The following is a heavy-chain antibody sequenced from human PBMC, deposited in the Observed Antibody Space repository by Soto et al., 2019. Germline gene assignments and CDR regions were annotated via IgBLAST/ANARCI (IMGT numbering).Heavy chain of an antibody. CDR1: GGSFSGYY. J-gene: IGHJ6*03. CDR3: ARGIITMVRGVMGYYYYYYMDA. CDR2: INHSGST. D-gene: IGHD3-10*01. Sequence: SETLSLTCAVYGGSFSGYYWSWIRQPPGKGLEWIGEINHSGSTNYNPSLKSRVTISVDTSKNQFSLKLSSVTAADTAVYYCARGIITMVRGVMGYYYYYYMDAWGKGTTVTVSS. V-gene: IGHV4-34*01.